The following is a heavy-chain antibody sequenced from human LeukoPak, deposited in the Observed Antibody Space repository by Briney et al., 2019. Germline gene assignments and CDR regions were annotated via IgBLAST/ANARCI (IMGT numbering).Heavy chain of an antibody. CDR2: IYYSGST. CDR1: GCSISSYY. J-gene: IGHJ4*02. D-gene: IGHD5-18*01. CDR3: ARYGYSYGIGY. Sequence: SETLSLTCTVSGCSISSYYWSWIRQPPGKGLEWIGYIYYSGSTNYNPSLKSRVTISVDTSKNQFSPKLSSVTAADTAVYYCARYGYSYGIGYWGQGTLVTVSS. V-gene: IGHV4-59*01.